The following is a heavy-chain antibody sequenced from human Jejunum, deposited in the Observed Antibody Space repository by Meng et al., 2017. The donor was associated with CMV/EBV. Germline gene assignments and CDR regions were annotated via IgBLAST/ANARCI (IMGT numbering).Heavy chain of an antibody. V-gene: IGHV3-23*03. D-gene: IGHD3-22*01. CDR1: GVTFSTFA. CDR2: IYYGGGAT. Sequence: GVTFSTFAMGWVRQAPGKGLEWVSSIYYGGGATHYPDSVKGRFTISRDTSENTLYLQMSSLRVDDTALYYCAKGVTSGSTYRAFDILGQGTKVTVSS. J-gene: IGHJ3*02. CDR3: AKGVTSGSTYRAFDI.